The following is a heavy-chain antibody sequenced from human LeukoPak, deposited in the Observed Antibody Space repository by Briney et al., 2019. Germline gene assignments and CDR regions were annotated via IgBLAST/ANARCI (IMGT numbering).Heavy chain of an antibody. D-gene: IGHD1-26*01. CDR2: ISSSGTTI. CDR3: ARRRDSGSLQHFDY. Sequence: GGSLRLSCAASGFTFSDYYVSWIRQAPGKGLEWVSYISSSGTTIYYADSVKGRFTISRDNAKNSLYLQMNSLRAEDTAVYYCARRRDSGSLQHFDYWGQGTLVTVSS. V-gene: IGHV3-11*01. J-gene: IGHJ4*02. CDR1: GFTFSDYY.